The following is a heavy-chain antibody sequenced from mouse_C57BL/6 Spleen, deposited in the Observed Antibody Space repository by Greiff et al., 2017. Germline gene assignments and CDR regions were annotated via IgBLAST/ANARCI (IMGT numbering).Heavy chain of an antibody. CDR3: ARGGEPYEGYCVDY. J-gene: IGHJ2*01. CDR2: IDPSDSYT. D-gene: IGHD2-3*01. Sequence: VQLQQPGAELVMPGASVKLSCKASGYTFTSYWMHWVKQRPGQGLEWIGEIDPSDSYTNYNQKFTGKSTLTVDKSSSTAYMQLSSLTSEDSAVYYCARGGEPYEGYCVDYWGQGTTLTVSS. CDR1: GYTFTSYW. V-gene: IGHV1-69*01.